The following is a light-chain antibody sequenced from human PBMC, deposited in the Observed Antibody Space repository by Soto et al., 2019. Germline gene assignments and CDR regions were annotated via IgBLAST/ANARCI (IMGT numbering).Light chain of an antibody. V-gene: IGKV3-11*01. J-gene: IGKJ5*01. CDR2: DAA. CDR1: PSVSIH. Sequence: EIFWAQSPATVSLSPWGRGTLSCRASPSVSIHLAWYPEKPGKAHRLLLYDAAKRPTGIPARFIGSGSGKDFTLTLSSLEPEDSAVYYCQQRSDRLPITFGQGTRLEIK. CDR3: QQRSDRLPIT.